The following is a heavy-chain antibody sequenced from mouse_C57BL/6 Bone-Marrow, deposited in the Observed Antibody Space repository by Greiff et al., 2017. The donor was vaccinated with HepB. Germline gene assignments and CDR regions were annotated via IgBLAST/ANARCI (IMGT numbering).Heavy chain of an antibody. J-gene: IGHJ3*01. CDR3: ARGYGSSYSLAY. CDR2: INPNNGGT. V-gene: IGHV1-22*01. CDR1: GYTFTDYN. Sequence: VQLKQSGPELVKPGASVKMSCKASGYTFTDYNMHWVKQSHGKSLEWIGYINPNNGGTSYNQKFKGKATLTVNKSSSTAYMELRSLTSEDSAVYYCARGYGSSYSLAYWGQGTLVTVSA. D-gene: IGHD1-1*01.